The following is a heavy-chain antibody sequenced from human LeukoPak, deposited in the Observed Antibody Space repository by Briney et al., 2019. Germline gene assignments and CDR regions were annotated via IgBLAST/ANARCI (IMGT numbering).Heavy chain of an antibody. V-gene: IGHV3-7*01. CDR3: ATDFD. CDR1: GITFDTYW. CDR2: IKEDGSEK. Sequence: GGSQRLSCSCAASGITFDTYWMHWVRQSPGKGLEWVAAIKEDGSEKYYVDSVKGRFTISRDKAKNSLHLQMNSLRAEDTAVYYCATDFDWGQGTLVTVSS. J-gene: IGHJ4*02.